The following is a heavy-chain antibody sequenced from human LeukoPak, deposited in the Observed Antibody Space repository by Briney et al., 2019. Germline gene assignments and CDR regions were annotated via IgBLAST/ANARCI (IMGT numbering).Heavy chain of an antibody. V-gene: IGHV1-2*02. J-gene: IGHJ6*03. CDR1: GYTFTGYY. CDR3: ARGVAGSYYYYYMDV. D-gene: IGHD6-19*01. Sequence: ASVKVSCKASGYTFTGYYMHWVRQAPGQGLEWMGWINPNSGGTNYAQKFQGRVTMTRDTSISTAYMELSRLRSDDTAVYYCARGVAGSYYYYYMDVWGKGTTVTISS. CDR2: INPNSGGT.